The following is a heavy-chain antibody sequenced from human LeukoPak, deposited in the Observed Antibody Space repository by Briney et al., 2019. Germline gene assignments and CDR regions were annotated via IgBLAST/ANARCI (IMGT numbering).Heavy chain of an antibody. CDR3: AVLGRYNWNYDV. Sequence: ASVKVSCKASGYTFTSYGISWVRQSPGQGLEWMGWISAYNGNTNYAQKLQGRVTMTTDTSTSTAYMELRSLRSDDTAVYYCAVLGRYNWNYDVWGQGTLVTVSS. V-gene: IGHV1-18*01. CDR2: ISAYNGNT. D-gene: IGHD1-7*01. J-gene: IGHJ4*02. CDR1: GYTFTSYG.